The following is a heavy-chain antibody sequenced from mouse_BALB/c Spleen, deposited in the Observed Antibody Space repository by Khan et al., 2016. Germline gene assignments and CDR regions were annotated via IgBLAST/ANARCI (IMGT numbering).Heavy chain of an antibody. Sequence: VELVESGGGLVKPGGSLKLSCAASGFTFSTYTTSWVRQTPEKRLEWVAALSRGGSYIYYPDSVKGRFTISRDNAKNTLSRQMSSLKSEDTAMYYCTRVRGSGLWSALCAYWGQGTLVTVSA. D-gene: IGHD1-2*01. J-gene: IGHJ3*01. CDR1: GFTFSTYT. CDR3: TRVRGSGLWSALCAY. CDR2: LSRGGSYI. V-gene: IGHV5-6-4*01.